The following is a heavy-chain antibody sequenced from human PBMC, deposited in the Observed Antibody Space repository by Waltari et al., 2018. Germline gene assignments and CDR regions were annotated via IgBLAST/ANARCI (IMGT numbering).Heavy chain of an antibody. CDR2: IISMFGEA. Sequence: QLQLVPSGAEVKKPGSSVKVSCKASGGIFITHGINWVRQAPGQGLEWMGGIISMFGEANYAHKFRGRVTITADEPTSTAYMELTSLTSEDTAVYYCARGVEYSTASWLDFWGSGTLVTVSS. V-gene: IGHV1-69*01. J-gene: IGHJ4*01. CDR1: GGIFITHG. D-gene: IGHD6-6*01. CDR3: ARGVEYSTASWLDF.